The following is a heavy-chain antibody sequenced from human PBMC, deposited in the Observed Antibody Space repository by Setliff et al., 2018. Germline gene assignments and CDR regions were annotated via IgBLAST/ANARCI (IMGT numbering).Heavy chain of an antibody. D-gene: IGHD1-26*01. J-gene: IGHJ5*01. CDR2: ISHRGDT. CDR3: ARMETPIVGAMEWFDP. Sequence: SETLSLTCTVSGGSITNYYWSWIRQPPGKGLQWIGYISHRGDTNYDPSLRSRAAISVDTSKNQFSLRMTSVTAADTAVYYCARMETPIVGAMEWFDPWGQGILVTVSS. CDR1: GGSITNYY. V-gene: IGHV4-59*12.